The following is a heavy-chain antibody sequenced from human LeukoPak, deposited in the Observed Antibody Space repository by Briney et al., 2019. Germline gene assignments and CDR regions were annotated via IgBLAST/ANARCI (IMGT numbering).Heavy chain of an antibody. D-gene: IGHD2/OR15-2a*01. CDR2: IYKSGST. CDR3: ARSFLDYMDV. J-gene: IGHJ6*03. V-gene: IGHV4-4*07. Sequence: PSETLSLTCTVSGESINPYYWNWIRQPAGKGLEWIGHIYKSGSTNCNPSLKSRVTMSLDTSKNQFSLKLRSVTAADTAVYFCARSFLDYMDVWGKGTTVTVSS. CDR1: GESINPYY.